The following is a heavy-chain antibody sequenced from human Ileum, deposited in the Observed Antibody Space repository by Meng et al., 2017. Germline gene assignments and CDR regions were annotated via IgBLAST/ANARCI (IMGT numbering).Heavy chain of an antibody. CDR1: GGSISSGSYY. CDR3: ARCPSSSWYYYFDY. Sequence: SETLSLTCTVSGGSISSGSYYWSWIRQPAGKGLEWIGRIYTSGSTNYNPSLKSRVTISVDTSKNQFSLKLSSVTAADTAVYYCARCPSSSWYYYFDYWGQGTLVTVSS. V-gene: IGHV4-61*02. J-gene: IGHJ4*02. CDR2: IYTSGST. D-gene: IGHD6-13*01.